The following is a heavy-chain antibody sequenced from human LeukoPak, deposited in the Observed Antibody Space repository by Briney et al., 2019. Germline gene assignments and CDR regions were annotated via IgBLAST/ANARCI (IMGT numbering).Heavy chain of an antibody. V-gene: IGHV4-61*01. CDR2: IYYSGST. CDR1: GGSVSSGSYY. D-gene: IGHD6-6*01. Sequence: SETLSLTCTVSGGSVSSGSYYWSWIRQPPGKGLEWIGYIYYSGSTNYNPSLKSRVTISVDTSKNQFSLKLSSVTAADTAVYYCARGRRGIAARQGGNDYWGQGTLVTVSS. J-gene: IGHJ4*02. CDR3: ARGRRGIAARQGGNDY.